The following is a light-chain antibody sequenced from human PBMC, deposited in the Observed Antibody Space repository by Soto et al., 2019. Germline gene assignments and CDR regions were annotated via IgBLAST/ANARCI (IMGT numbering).Light chain of an antibody. CDR1: QSINSW. CDR3: QHYNNYWYT. CDR2: DAS. Sequence: DIQMTQSPSTLSAFVGDRVTITCRANQSINSWLAWYQQKPGKAPNLLIYDASNLEGGVPSRFNGSGSGTEFTLTISSLQSEDFVTYYCQHYNNYWYTFGQGTKLEIK. J-gene: IGKJ2*01. V-gene: IGKV1-5*01.